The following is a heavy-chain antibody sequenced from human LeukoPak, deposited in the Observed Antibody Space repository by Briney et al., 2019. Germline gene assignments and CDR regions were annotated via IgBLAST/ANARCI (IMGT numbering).Heavy chain of an antibody. Sequence: SETLSLTCTVSGGSISSYYWSWIRQPPGKGLEWIGYIYYSGSTNYNPSLKSRVTISVDTSKNQFSLKLSSVTAADTAVYYCARRGPACSSTSCYWFDPWGQGTMVTVSS. CDR1: GGSISSYY. J-gene: IGHJ3*01. D-gene: IGHD2-2*01. CDR2: IYYSGST. V-gene: IGHV4-59*08. CDR3: ARRGPACSSTSCYWFDP.